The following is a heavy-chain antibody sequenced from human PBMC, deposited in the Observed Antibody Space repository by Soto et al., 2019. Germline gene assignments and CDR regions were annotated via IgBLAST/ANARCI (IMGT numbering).Heavy chain of an antibody. Sequence: QVQLVESGGGVVQPGRSLRLSCAASGFTFSSYGMHWVRQAPGKGLEWVAVISYDGSNKYYADSVKGRFTISRDNSKNTLYLQMNSLRAEDTAVYYCAKAEVNCSGGSCYPGYWGQGTLVTVSS. V-gene: IGHV3-30*18. CDR2: ISYDGSNK. CDR3: AKAEVNCSGGSCYPGY. CDR1: GFTFSSYG. J-gene: IGHJ4*02. D-gene: IGHD2-15*01.